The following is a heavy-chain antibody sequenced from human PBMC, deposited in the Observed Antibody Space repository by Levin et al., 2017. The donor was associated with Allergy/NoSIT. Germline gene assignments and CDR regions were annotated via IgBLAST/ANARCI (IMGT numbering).Heavy chain of an antibody. V-gene: IGHV3-23*01. CDR3: AKRTSEMVVYASNFDY. CDR2: ISGSGGGT. D-gene: IGHD2-8*02. J-gene: IGHJ4*02. CDR1: GFTFSSYA. Sequence: PGGSLRLSCAASGFTFSSYAMSWVRQAPGKGLEWVSAISGSGGGTYYADSVKGRFTISRDNSKNTLYLQMNSLRAEDTAVYYCAKRTSEMVVYASNFDYWGQGTLVTVSS.